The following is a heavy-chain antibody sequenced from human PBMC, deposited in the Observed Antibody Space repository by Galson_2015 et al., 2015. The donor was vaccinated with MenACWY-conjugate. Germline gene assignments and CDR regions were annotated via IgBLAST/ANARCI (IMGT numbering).Heavy chain of an antibody. D-gene: IGHD1-26*01. J-gene: IGHJ4*02. CDR2: INTDTGNP. Sequence: SVKVSCKASGYTFNNYGMNWVRQAPGQGLEWMGWINTDTGNPTYAQGFKGRFIFSLDTSDNTAYLQIISLKAEDTAVYYCARDVGVSTLDFWGLGTPVTVSS. CDR1: GYTFNNYG. V-gene: IGHV7-4-1*02. CDR3: ARDVGVSTLDF.